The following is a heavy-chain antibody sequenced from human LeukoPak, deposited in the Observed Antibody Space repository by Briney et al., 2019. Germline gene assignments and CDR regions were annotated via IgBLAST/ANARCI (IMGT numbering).Heavy chain of an antibody. CDR1: GGSFSGYY. V-gene: IGHV4-34*01. CDR2: INHSGST. Sequence: SETLSLTCAVYGGSFSGYYWSWIRQPPGKGLEWIGEINHSGSTNYNPSLKSRVTISVDTSKNQFSLKLSSVTAADTAVYYCARHPYYYYGIDVWGQGTLVTVAS. J-gene: IGHJ6*02. CDR3: ARHPYYYYGIDV.